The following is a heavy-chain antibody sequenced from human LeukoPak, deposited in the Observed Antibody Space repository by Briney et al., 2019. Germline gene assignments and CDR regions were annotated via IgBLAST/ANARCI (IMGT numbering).Heavy chain of an antibody. J-gene: IGHJ4*02. Sequence: GASVKVSCKTSGYTFTTHLVHWVRQAPGQGLEWMGIINPSGGSTSYAQKFQGRVTMTRDTSTSTVYMELSSLRSEDTAVYYCARDEGRSGVYDYVWGSYRPQYYFDYWGQGTLVTVSS. V-gene: IGHV1-46*01. CDR2: INPSGGST. D-gene: IGHD3-16*02. CDR1: GYTFTTHL. CDR3: ARDEGRSGVYDYVWGSYRPQYYFDY.